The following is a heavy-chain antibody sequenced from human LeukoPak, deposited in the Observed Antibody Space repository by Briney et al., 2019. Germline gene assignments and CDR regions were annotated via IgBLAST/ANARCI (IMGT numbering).Heavy chain of an antibody. CDR2: ISRTGNSI. D-gene: IGHD6-13*01. CDR3: ARGPYSSNWYVDY. CDR1: GFTLSSYE. Sequence: PGGSLRLSCAASGFTLSSYEMNWVRLAPGKGLEWISYISRTGNSIYYADSVEGRFTISRASAKNSLYLQMNSLRAEDTAVYYCARGPYSSNWYVDYSGQGTLVTVAS. J-gene: IGHJ4*02. V-gene: IGHV3-48*03.